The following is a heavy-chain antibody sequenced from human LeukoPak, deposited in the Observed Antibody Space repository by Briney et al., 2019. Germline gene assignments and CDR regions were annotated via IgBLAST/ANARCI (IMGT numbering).Heavy chain of an antibody. CDR2: ISAYNDNT. Sequence: ASVTVSCKASGYTFTSYGISWVRQAPGQGLEWMGWISAYNDNTNYAQKLQGRVTMTTDTSTSTAYMELRSLRSDDTAVYYCARAIITMFSSYYYYGMDVWGQGTTVTVSS. J-gene: IGHJ6*02. V-gene: IGHV1-18*01. CDR3: ARAIITMFSSYYYYGMDV. CDR1: GYTFTSYG. D-gene: IGHD3-10*02.